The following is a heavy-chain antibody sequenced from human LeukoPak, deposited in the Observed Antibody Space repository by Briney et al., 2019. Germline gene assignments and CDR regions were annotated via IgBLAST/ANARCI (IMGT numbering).Heavy chain of an antibody. CDR2: FDPEDGET. Sequence: ASVKVSCKASGYTLNELSIHWVRQAPRKGLEWMGGFDPEDGETIYAQKFRGRLTMTEDTSTDTAYMELSSLRSDDTAVYYCATDLDYWGQGSLVTISS. V-gene: IGHV1-24*01. CDR3: ATDLDY. J-gene: IGHJ4*02. CDR1: GYTLNELS.